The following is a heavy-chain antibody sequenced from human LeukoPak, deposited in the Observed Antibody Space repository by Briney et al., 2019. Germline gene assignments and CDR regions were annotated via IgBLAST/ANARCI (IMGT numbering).Heavy chain of an antibody. CDR3: ARGTLLVVPAAMVPRYYYGMDV. CDR1: GYTFTSYD. Sequence: ASVKVSCKASGYTFTSYDINWVRQATGQGLEWMGWMNPNSGNTGYAQKFQGRVTMTRNTSISTAYMELSRLRSDDTAVYYCARGTLLVVPAAMVPRYYYGMDVWGQGTTVTVSS. V-gene: IGHV1-8*01. CDR2: MNPNSGNT. D-gene: IGHD2-2*01. J-gene: IGHJ6*02.